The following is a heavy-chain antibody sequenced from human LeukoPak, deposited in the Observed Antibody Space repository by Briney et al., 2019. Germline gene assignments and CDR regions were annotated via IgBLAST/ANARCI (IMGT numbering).Heavy chain of an antibody. J-gene: IGHJ4*02. CDR3: DGADF. CDR2: ISDSGGGT. Sequence: GGSLKLSCEASGYTFNTYYMNWARQAPGKGLEWVSTISDSGGGTYYADSVKGRFTISRDNSKNTLYLQMNSLRADDTAVYYCDGADFWGQGTLVTVSS. CDR1: GYTFNTYY. V-gene: IGHV3-23*01.